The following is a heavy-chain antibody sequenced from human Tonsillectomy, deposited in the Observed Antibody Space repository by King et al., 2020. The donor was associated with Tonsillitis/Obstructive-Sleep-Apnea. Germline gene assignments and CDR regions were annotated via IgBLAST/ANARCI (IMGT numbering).Heavy chain of an antibody. J-gene: IGHJ3*02. CDR1: GGSISSSSYY. V-gene: IGHV4-39*01. CDR2: IYYSGST. Sequence: QLQESGPGLVKPSETLSLTCTVSGGSISSSSYYWGWIRQPPGKGLEWIGSIYYSGSTYYNPSPKSRVTISVDTSKNHFSLKLSSVTAADTAVYYCAGAIYDILTGYYRWIWGQGTMVTVSS. D-gene: IGHD3-9*01. CDR3: AGAIYDILTGYYRWI.